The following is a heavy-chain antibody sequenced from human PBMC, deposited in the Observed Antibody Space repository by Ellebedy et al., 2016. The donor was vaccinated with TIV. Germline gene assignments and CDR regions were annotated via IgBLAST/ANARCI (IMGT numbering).Heavy chain of an antibody. Sequence: PGGSLRLSCAASGFTFSSYAMSWVRQAPGKGLEWVSAISGSGGSTRYADSVKGRFTISRDNSKNTLYLQMNSLRAEDTAVFYCARDRGVYCSGGSCYSSGEANYFDYWGQGTVVTVSS. J-gene: IGHJ4*02. D-gene: IGHD2-15*01. CDR3: ARDRGVYCSGGSCYSSGEANYFDY. CDR1: GFTFSSYA. V-gene: IGHV3-23*01. CDR2: ISGSGGST.